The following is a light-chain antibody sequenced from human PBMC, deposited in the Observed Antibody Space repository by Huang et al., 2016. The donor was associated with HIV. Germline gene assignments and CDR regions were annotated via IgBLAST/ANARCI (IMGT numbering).Light chain of an antibody. V-gene: IGKV2D-29*02. CDR1: QSLLHRDGETY. Sequence: DSVMTQTPPSLSVTPGQTASLSCKSSQSLLHRDGETYLYWYLHKPGQSPQLLIYEVSNRFSGVPDRFSGSGSGTDFTLRISRVEAEDVVVYYCIQRTQRPFTFGGGTKVEIK. J-gene: IGKJ4*01. CDR3: IQRTQRPFT. CDR2: EVS.